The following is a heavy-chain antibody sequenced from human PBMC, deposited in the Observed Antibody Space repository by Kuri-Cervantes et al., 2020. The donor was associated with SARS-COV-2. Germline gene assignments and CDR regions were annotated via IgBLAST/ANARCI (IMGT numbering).Heavy chain of an antibody. CDR1: GYTFTGYY. Sequence: ASVKVSCKASGYTFTGYYMHWVRQAPGQGLEWMGWINPHSGGTNYAQKFQGRVTMTRDTSISTAYMDLSRLRSDDTAVYYCARDQYSSGFARYGMDVWGQGTTVTVS. D-gene: IGHD6-19*01. J-gene: IGHJ6*02. CDR2: INPHSGGT. CDR3: ARDQYSSGFARYGMDV. V-gene: IGHV1-2*02.